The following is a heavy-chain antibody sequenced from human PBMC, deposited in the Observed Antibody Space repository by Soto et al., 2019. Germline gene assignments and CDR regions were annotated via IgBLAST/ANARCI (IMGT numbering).Heavy chain of an antibody. V-gene: IGHV1-46*01. CDR3: ARSGIVVVTPFDY. D-gene: IGHD2-21*02. CDR1: GYTFTSYY. Sequence: QVQLVQSGAEVKKPGASVKISCKASGYTFTSYYIHWMRQAPGQGLEWMGLINPSGGSTSYTQKFQGRLTMTRDTSTGTVYMELSSLTSDDTAIYYCARSGIVVVTPFDYWGQGTLVTVSS. J-gene: IGHJ4*02. CDR2: INPSGGST.